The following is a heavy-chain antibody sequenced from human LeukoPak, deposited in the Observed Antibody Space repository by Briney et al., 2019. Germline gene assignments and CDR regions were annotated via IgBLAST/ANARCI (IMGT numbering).Heavy chain of an antibody. D-gene: IGHD4-17*01. CDR2: IIPIFGTA. CDR1: GGTFSSYA. J-gene: IGHJ4*02. V-gene: IGHV1-69*05. CDR3: ARSIHDYGDYRPFWY. Sequence: GASVKVSCKASGGTFSSYAISWVRQAPGQGLEWMGRIIPIFGTANYAQKFQGRVTITTDESTSTAYMELSSLRSEDTAVYYCARSIHDYGDYRPFWYWGQGTLVTASS.